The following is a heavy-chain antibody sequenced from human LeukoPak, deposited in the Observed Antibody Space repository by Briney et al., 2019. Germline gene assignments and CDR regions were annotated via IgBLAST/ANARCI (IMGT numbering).Heavy chain of an antibody. V-gene: IGHV1-2*02. Sequence: ASVKVSCKASGYTFTGYYIHWVRQAPGQGLEWKGWINPNSGGTNYAQKFQGRVTTTRDTSISIAYMELSRLRSDDTAVYYCARDLGGNYYRTGDFWGQGTLVTVSS. CDR2: INPNSGGT. J-gene: IGHJ4*02. CDR1: GYTFTGYY. D-gene: IGHD1-26*01. CDR3: ARDLGGNYYRTGDF.